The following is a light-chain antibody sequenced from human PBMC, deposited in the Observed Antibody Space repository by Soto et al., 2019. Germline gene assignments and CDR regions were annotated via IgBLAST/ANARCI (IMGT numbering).Light chain of an antibody. CDR2: DNY. J-gene: IGLJ1*01. CDR1: GSNVGYNS. Sequence: QSVLTQPPSLSAAPGQEVTISCSGSGSNVGYNSVSWYQQLPGTAPKLLIYDNYKRPSGIPARFSGSKSGTSASLGITGLQTGDEADYYCGAWDDRLTAYVFGSGIKVTVL. CDR3: GAWDDRLTAYV. V-gene: IGLV1-51*01.